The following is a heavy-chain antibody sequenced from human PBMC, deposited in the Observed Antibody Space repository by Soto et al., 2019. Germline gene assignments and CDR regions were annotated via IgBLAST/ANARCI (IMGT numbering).Heavy chain of an antibody. CDR1: GYTFTNYG. CDR3: ARDQRGRHWHGEHY. CDR2: IGAYDGTT. Sequence: QVQLVQSGAEVKKPGASVNVSCKASGYTFTNYGITWVRQAPGKELEWMGWIGAYDGTTNSAQRVQGRVTMTTDTSTSTAYVELVSLRSDGRAVYYCARDQRGRHWHGEHYWGQGTLVTVFS. V-gene: IGHV1-18*01. J-gene: IGHJ4*02. D-gene: IGHD3-10*01.